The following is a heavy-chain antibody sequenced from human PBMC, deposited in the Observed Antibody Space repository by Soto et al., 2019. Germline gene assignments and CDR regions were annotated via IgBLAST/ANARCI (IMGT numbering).Heavy chain of an antibody. CDR1: GGSVSSGSYY. V-gene: IGHV4-61*01. J-gene: IGHJ6*02. D-gene: IGHD3-10*01. Sequence: SETLSLTCTVSGGSVSSGSYYWSWIRQPPGKGLEWIGYIYYSGSTNYNPSLKSRVTISVDTSKNQFSLKLSSVTAADTAVYYCASRGVTMARGVIIGPHYYGMDVWGQGTTVTVSS. CDR2: IYYSGST. CDR3: ASRGVTMARGVIIGPHYYGMDV.